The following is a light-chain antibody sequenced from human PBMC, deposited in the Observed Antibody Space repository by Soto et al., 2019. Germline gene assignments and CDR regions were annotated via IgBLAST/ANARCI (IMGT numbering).Light chain of an antibody. V-gene: IGLV2-14*03. CDR3: CSLTTSHTYV. CDR1: SXDIGHYDY. Sequence: QSVLTQPASVSGSPGQSFTISCTGTSXDIGHYDYVSWYQQHPGKAPKLMIYHVTYRPSGVSNRYSGSKSGNSASLTISGLQADDGADYYCCSLTTSHTYVFGSGTKVTVL. CDR2: HVT. J-gene: IGLJ1*01.